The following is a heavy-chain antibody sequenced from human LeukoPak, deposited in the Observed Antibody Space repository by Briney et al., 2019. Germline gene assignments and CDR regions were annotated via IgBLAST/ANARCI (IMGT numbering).Heavy chain of an antibody. CDR3: ARGRSNYYGMDV. J-gene: IGHJ6*02. D-gene: IGHD1-26*01. V-gene: IGHV4-59*01. CDR1: DGSINSYY. CDR2: IYYNGNT. Sequence: TSETLSLTCSVSDGSINSYYWNWIRRPPGKGLGWIGYIYYNGNTNYSPSLKSRVTMSVDTSKNLFSLKVSSVTAADTAVYYCARGRSNYYGMDVWGQGTTVTVSS.